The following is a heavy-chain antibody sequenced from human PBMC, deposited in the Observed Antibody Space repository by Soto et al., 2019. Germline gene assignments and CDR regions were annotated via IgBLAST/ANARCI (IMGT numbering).Heavy chain of an antibody. CDR2: ISAYNGNT. J-gene: IGHJ3*02. D-gene: IGHD2-15*01. V-gene: IGHV1-18*01. Sequence: ASVKVSCKASGYTFTSYGISWVRQAPGQGLEWMGWISAYNGNTNYAQKLQGRVTMTTDTSTSTAYMELRSLRSDDTAVHYCARASHPGYCSGGSCPGDIWGQGTMVTVSS. CDR3: ARASHPGYCSGGSCPGDI. CDR1: GYTFTSYG.